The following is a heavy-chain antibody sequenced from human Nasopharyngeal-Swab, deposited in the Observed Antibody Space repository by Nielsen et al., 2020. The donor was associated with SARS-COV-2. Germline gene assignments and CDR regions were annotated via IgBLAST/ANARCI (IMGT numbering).Heavy chain of an antibody. V-gene: IGHV1-69*13. J-gene: IGHJ6*02. CDR2: IIPIFGTA. CDR3: ARDLLTDDYSNYRDYYYYGMDV. Sequence: SVPVSRQASGGTFRSYAMSWVRQAPGQGLEWMGGIIPIFGTANYAQKFQGRVTITPDESTSTAYMELSSLRSEDTAVYYCARDLLTDDYSNYRDYYYYGMDVWGQGTTVTVSS. D-gene: IGHD4-11*01. CDR1: GGTFRSYA.